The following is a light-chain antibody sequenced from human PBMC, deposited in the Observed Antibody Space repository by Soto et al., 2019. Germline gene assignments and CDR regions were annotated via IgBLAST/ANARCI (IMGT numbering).Light chain of an antibody. V-gene: IGLV2-14*01. Sequence: QSALTQPASVSGSPGQSVTISCTGSSTDVIAYNYVSWYQQHPGKVPKLIIYEVSKRPSGVSNRFSGSKSGNTASLTISGLQAEDEAGYYCGSYTGSGSLVVFGGGTKLTVL. CDR3: GSYTGSGSLVV. CDR2: EVS. CDR1: STDVIAYNY. J-gene: IGLJ2*01.